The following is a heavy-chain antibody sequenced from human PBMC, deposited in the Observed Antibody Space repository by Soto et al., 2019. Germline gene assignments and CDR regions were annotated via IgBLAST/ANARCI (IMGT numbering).Heavy chain of an antibody. D-gene: IGHD2-15*01. CDR2: IYPGDSDT. V-gene: IGHV5-51*01. Sequence: GQSLKISCRGSAYSFTSYCIGWLRHMPGKGLEWMGIIYPGDSDTRYSPSFQGQVTISADKSVSTAYLQWSSLKASDTAMYYCARHTNRMDAFDIWCQGTMATVSS. CDR3: ARHTNRMDAFDI. CDR1: AYSFTSYC. J-gene: IGHJ3*02.